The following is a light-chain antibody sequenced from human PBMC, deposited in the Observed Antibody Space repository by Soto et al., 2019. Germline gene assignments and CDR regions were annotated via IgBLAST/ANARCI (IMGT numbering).Light chain of an antibody. CDR3: QKYNSAPRT. J-gene: IGKJ1*01. CDR2: AAS. CDR1: QGISNY. V-gene: IGKV1-27*01. Sequence: DNQMTQSPSSLSASVGDRVTIPCRASQGISNYLAWYQQKPGKVPKLLIYAASTLQSGVPSRFSGSGSGTDFTLTISSLQPEDVATYYCQKYNSAPRTFGQGTKVDIK.